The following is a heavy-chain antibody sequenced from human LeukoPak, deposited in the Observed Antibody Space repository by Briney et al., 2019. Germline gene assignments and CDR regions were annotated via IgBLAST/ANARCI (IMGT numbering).Heavy chain of an antibody. D-gene: IGHD3-22*01. CDR2: INYSGST. Sequence: SVTRSLTCTVSGASIRRYYWNWLRQPPGEGREWIGYINYSGSTNYNPSLKSRATISMDTSKHHFSLKLNSVTAADTAVYYCARDTRSYANSGYYFFDFWGQGTLVTVSS. CDR1: GASIRRYY. CDR3: ARDTRSYANSGYYFFDF. J-gene: IGHJ4*02. V-gene: IGHV4-59*01.